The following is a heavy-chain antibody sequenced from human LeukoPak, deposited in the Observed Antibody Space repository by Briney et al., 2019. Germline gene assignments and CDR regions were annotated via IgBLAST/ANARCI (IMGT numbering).Heavy chain of an antibody. J-gene: IGHJ4*02. Sequence: PSGTLSLTCAVSGGFISSTNWWSWVRQAPGKGLEWIAEIYYTGTTNYNPSLKSRVTISVNQSKNQFSLNLSSVTAADTAVYYCAKIFCSSITCYVDFWGQGTLVTVSS. CDR3: AKIFCSSITCYVDF. CDR1: GGFISSTNW. D-gene: IGHD2-2*01. V-gene: IGHV4-4*02. CDR2: IYYTGTT.